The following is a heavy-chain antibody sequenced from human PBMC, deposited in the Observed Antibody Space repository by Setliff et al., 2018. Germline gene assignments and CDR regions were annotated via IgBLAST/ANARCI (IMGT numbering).Heavy chain of an antibody. CDR3: ARGGNLIYYFDY. D-gene: IGHD2-15*01. J-gene: IGHJ4*02. Sequence: NPGGSLRLSCAASGFTFSDYYMSWIRQAPGKGLEWVSYISSSGSTIYYADSVKGRFIISRDNSKNTLYLQMNSLRAEDTAVYYCARGGNLIYYFDYWGQGTLVTVS. V-gene: IGHV3-11*04. CDR1: GFTFSDYY. CDR2: ISSSGSTI.